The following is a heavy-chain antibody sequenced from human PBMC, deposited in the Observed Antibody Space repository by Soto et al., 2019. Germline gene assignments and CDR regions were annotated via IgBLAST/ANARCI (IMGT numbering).Heavy chain of an antibody. CDR3: ASPNYDWGNLGTFDI. CDR1: GFTFSDYY. CDR2: ISSSGSTI. D-gene: IGHD3-16*01. Sequence: PGGSLRLSCAASGFTFSDYYMSWIRQAPGKGLEWVSYISSSGSTIYYADSVKGRFTISRDNAKNSLYLQMNSLRAEDTAVYYCASPNYDWGNLGTFDIWGQGTMVTVSS. J-gene: IGHJ3*02. V-gene: IGHV3-11*01.